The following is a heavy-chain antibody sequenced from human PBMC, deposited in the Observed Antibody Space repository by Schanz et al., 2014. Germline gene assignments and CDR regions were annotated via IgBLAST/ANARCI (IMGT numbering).Heavy chain of an antibody. V-gene: IGHV3-74*02. CDR1: GFTFSKAW. CDR2: INGDGSST. D-gene: IGHD2-2*01. Sequence: EVQLVESGGGLVKPGGSLRLSCAASGFTFSKAWMSWVRQVPGKGPVWVSRINGDGSSTLYADSVKGRFTIFRDNAKNTLYLQMNSLRAEDTAVYYCARSTSMYFLQWGQGTLVTVSS. J-gene: IGHJ1*01. CDR3: ARSTSMYFLQ.